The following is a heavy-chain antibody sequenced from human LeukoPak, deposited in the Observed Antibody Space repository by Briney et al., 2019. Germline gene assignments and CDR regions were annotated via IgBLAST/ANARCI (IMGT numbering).Heavy chain of an antibody. CDR2: ISWNSGSI. CDR3: AKGALGAAAAGTFDY. J-gene: IGHJ4*02. CDR1: GFTFDDYA. Sequence: GGSLRLSCAASGFTFDDYAMHWVRQAPGKSLGWVSGISWNSGSIGYADSVKGRFTISRDNAKNSLYLQMNSLRAEDTALYYCAKGALGAAAAGTFDYWGQGTLVIVSS. V-gene: IGHV3-9*01. D-gene: IGHD6-13*01.